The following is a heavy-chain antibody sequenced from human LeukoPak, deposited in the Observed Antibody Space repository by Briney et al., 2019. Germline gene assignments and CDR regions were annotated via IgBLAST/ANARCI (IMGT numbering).Heavy chain of an antibody. CDR1: GFTFSSYW. CDR2: IKEDGSEK. Sequence: SGGSLRLSCAASGFTFSSYWMTWVRQAPGKGLEWVANIKEDGSEKYYVDSVKGRFTISRDNAKNSLYLQMNSLRAEDTAVYYCAKLTTVTTGDNWFDPWGQGTLVTVSS. V-gene: IGHV3-7*03. D-gene: IGHD4-11*01. J-gene: IGHJ5*02. CDR3: AKLTTVTTGDNWFDP.